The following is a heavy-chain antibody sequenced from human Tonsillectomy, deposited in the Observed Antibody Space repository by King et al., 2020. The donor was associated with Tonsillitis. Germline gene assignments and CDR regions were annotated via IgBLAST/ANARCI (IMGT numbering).Heavy chain of an antibody. J-gene: IGHJ3*01. CDR2: IYWNDDE. D-gene: IGHD1-7*01. CDR1: GFSLKTTGVG. Sequence: QITLKESGPTLVKPTQTLTLTCTFSGFSLKTTGVGVGWIRQPPGKALEWLALIYWNDDERYSPSLKSRLTITKDTSKNQVVLTMTDMDPVDTATYYCAHRHPAEFNWSYGAFGVWGQGTMVTVSS. V-gene: IGHV2-5*01. CDR3: AHRHPAEFNWSYGAFGV.